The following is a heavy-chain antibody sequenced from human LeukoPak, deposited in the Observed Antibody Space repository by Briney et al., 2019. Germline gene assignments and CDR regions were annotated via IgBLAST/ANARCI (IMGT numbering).Heavy chain of an antibody. J-gene: IGHJ6*03. D-gene: IGHD3-10*01. CDR3: ARVRDDYYGSGSRYYYYYMDV. V-gene: IGHV4-59*01. CDR1: GGSISSYY. Sequence: SEALSLTCTVSGGSISSYYWSWIRQPPGKGLEWIGYIYYSGSTNYNPSLKSRVTISVDTSKNQFSLKLSSVTAADTAVYYCARVRDDYYGSGSRYYYYYMDVWGKGTTVTISS. CDR2: IYYSGST.